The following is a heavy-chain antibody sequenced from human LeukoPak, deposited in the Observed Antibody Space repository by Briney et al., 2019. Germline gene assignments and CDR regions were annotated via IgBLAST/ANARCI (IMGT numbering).Heavy chain of an antibody. J-gene: IGHJ6*02. CDR2: IYYSGST. Sequence: SETLSLTCTVSGGSISSSSYYWSWIRQHPGKGLEWIGYIYYSGSTYYNPSLKSRVTISVDTSKNQFSLKLSSVTAADTAVYYCARDIDGDYYYGMDVWGQGTTVTVSS. V-gene: IGHV4-31*03. CDR1: GGSISSSSYY. D-gene: IGHD4-17*01. CDR3: ARDIDGDYYYGMDV.